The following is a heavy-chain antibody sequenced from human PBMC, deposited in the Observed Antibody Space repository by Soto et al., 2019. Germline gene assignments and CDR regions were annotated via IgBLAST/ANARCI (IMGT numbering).Heavy chain of an antibody. D-gene: IGHD6-13*01. Sequence: GGSLRLSCAASGFTFSSYSMNWVRQAPGKGLEWVSSISSSSSYIYYADSVKGRFTISRDNAKNSLYLQMNSLRAEDTAVYYCARAGRSSLDAEYFQHWGQGTLVTVSS. CDR1: GFTFSSYS. CDR2: ISSSSSYI. J-gene: IGHJ1*01. V-gene: IGHV3-21*01. CDR3: ARAGRSSLDAEYFQH.